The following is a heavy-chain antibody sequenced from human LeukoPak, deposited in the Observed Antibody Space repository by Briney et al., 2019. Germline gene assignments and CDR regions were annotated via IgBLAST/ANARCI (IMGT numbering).Heavy chain of an antibody. Sequence: GGSLRLSCAASGFSFSSYGMHWVRQAPGKGLEWVAFIRYDGSHKYYADSVKGRFTISRDNSKNTLYLQMNSLRAEDTAVYYCARVQNESYSGSYYAPGGIDYWGQGTLVTVSS. CDR3: ARVQNESYSGSYYAPGGIDY. CDR2: IRYDGSHK. J-gene: IGHJ4*02. CDR1: GFSFSSYG. D-gene: IGHD1-26*01. V-gene: IGHV3-30*02.